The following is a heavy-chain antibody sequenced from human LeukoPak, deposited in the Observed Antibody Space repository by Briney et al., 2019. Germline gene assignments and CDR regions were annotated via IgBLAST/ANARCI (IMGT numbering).Heavy chain of an antibody. J-gene: IGHJ4*02. CDR2: ISDGGAAT. CDR1: GFTFRSYA. Sequence: GGSLRLSCAAPGFTFRSYAMSWVRQTPGKGLEWVSGISDGGAATYYTDSVKDRFTISRDNSRNILYLQMSRLRVEDTAVYYCAKDSLGSWSGFYFGIFDSWGQGALVTVSS. D-gene: IGHD3-3*01. V-gene: IGHV3-23*01. CDR3: AKDSLGSWSGFYFGIFDS.